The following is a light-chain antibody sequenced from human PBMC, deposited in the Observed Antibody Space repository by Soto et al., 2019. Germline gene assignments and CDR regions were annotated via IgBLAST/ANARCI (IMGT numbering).Light chain of an antibody. V-gene: IGLV2-8*01. CDR1: SSDVGGYKY. J-gene: IGLJ2*01. CDR3: SSYASTDKLGV. Sequence: QSALTQPPSASGSPGQSVTISCTGTSSDVGGYKYVSWYQQHPGKAPKLIIYEVTQRPSGVPDRFAGSKSGNTASLPVSGLQAEDAADYYCSSYASTDKLGVFGGGTKVTVL. CDR2: EVT.